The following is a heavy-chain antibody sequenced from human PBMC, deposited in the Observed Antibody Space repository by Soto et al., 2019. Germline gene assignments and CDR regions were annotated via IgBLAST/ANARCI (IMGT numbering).Heavy chain of an antibody. CDR1: GFTVSSNY. V-gene: IGHV3-53*01. CDR2: IYSGGST. CDR3: ASHDSNYFDY. D-gene: IGHD4-4*01. J-gene: IGHJ4*02. Sequence: GGSLRLSCAASGFTVSSNYMSWVRQAPGKGLEWVSVIYSGGSTYYADSVKGRFTISRDNSKNTLYLQMNSLRAEDTAVYYGASHDSNYFDYWGQGTLVTVSS.